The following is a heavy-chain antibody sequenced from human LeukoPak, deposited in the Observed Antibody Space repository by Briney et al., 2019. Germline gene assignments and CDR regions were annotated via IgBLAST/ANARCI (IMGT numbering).Heavy chain of an antibody. CDR3: ARQEGLGSGYYL. CDR2: IYHSGST. V-gene: IGHV4-38-2*01. D-gene: IGHD3-22*01. CDR1: GYSISSGYY. Sequence: SETLSLTCAVSGYSISSGYYWGWIRQPPGKGLEWIGSIYHSGSTYYSPSLKSRVNISVDTSKNQFSLKLSSVTAADTAVYYCARQEGLGSGYYLWGQGTLVTVSS. J-gene: IGHJ4*02.